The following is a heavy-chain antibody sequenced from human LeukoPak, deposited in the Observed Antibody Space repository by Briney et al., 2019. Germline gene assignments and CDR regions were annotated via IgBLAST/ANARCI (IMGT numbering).Heavy chain of an antibody. CDR1: GFTFSDYT. V-gene: IGHV3-48*02. CDR2: IFSGNGIK. Sequence: GGSLTLSCAASGFTFSDYTVNWVRQAPGKGLEWVSNIFSGNGIKNYADSVEGRFTISRDSAKNLVFLQMNSLRDDDTAVYYCAILVLSNYGLDVWGLGTPVTVSS. J-gene: IGHJ6*02. D-gene: IGHD2/OR15-2a*01. CDR3: AILVLSNYGLDV.